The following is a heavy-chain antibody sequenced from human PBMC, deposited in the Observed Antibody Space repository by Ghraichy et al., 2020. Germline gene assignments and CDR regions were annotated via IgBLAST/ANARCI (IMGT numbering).Heavy chain of an antibody. D-gene: IGHD3-3*01. Sequence: GSLRLSCAASGFTFSDYYMSWIRQAPGKGLEWVSYISSSGSTIYYADSVKGRFTISRDNAKNSLYLQMNSLRAEDTAVYYCARDSRDDFWSGYPYYYYYYGMDVWGQGTTVTVSS. CDR3: ARDSRDDFWSGYPYYYYYYGMDV. CDR1: GFTFSDYY. J-gene: IGHJ6*02. CDR2: ISSSGSTI. V-gene: IGHV3-11*01.